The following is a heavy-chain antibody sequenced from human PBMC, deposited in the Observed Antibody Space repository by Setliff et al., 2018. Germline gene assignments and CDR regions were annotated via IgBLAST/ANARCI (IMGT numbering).Heavy chain of an antibody. CDR3: VRDISSASGILDF. D-gene: IGHD3-3*01. CDR2: ISWNSGSI. CDR1: GFTFDDYA. J-gene: IGHJ4*02. V-gene: IGHV3-9*01. Sequence: GGSLRLSCAASGFTFDDYAMHWVRQAPGKGLEWVSGISWNSGSIGYADSVKGRFTISRDNAKNSLFLEMNSLTVDDTALYYCVRDISSASGILDFWGQGTLVTVSS.